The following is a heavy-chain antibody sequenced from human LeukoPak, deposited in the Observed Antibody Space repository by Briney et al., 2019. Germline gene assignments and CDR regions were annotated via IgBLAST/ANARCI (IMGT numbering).Heavy chain of an antibody. J-gene: IGHJ4*02. Sequence: ASVKISCKASGGTFSSYAISWVRQAPGQGLEWMGGIIPIFGTANYAQKFQGRVTITTDESTSTAYMELSSLRSEDTAVYYCAGTTHDYSNYTPKHFDYWGQGTLVTVSS. CDR1: GGTFSSYA. CDR3: AGTTHDYSNYTPKHFDY. CDR2: IIPIFGTA. V-gene: IGHV1-69*05. D-gene: IGHD4-11*01.